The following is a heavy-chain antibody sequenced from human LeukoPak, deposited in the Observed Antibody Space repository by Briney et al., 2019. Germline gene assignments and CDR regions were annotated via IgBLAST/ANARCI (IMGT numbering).Heavy chain of an antibody. CDR3: ARAWYYYGMDV. Sequence: SETLSLTCTVSGGSISSYYWSWIRQPPGKGLEWIGYIYYSGSTNYNPSLKSRVTISVDTSKNQFSLKLTSVTAADTAVYYCARAWYYYGMDVWGQGTTVTVSS. CDR2: IYYSGST. CDR1: GGSISSYY. V-gene: IGHV4-59*01. J-gene: IGHJ6*02.